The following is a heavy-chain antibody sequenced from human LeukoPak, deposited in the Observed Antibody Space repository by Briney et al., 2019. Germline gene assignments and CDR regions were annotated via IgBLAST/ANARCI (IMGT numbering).Heavy chain of an antibody. V-gene: IGHV1-8*01. CDR1: GYTFTSYD. CDR3: AKLTGIGDYGGNSGFDY. CDR2: MNPNSGNT. J-gene: IGHJ4*02. Sequence: ASVKVSCKASGYTFTSYDINWVRQATGQGLEWMGWMNPNSGNTGYAQKFQGRVTMTRNTSISTAYMELSSLRSEDTAVYYCAKLTGIGDYGGNSGFDYWGQGTLVTVSS. D-gene: IGHD4-23*01.